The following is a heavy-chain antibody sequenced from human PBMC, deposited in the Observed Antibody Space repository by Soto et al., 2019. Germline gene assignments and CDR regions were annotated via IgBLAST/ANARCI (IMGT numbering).Heavy chain of an antibody. J-gene: IGHJ4*02. Sequence: QVQLQESGPGLVKPSGTLSLTCAVSGDSISNGRWWSWVRQPPGKGLEWIGETHHSGSINYNPSLKSRVTISVDKSKIQLSLKLSSVTAADTAVYYCAREGGYRLEYWGQGPLVTVSS. D-gene: IGHD1-26*01. CDR1: GDSISNGRW. V-gene: IGHV4-4*02. CDR2: THHSGSI. CDR3: AREGGYRLEY.